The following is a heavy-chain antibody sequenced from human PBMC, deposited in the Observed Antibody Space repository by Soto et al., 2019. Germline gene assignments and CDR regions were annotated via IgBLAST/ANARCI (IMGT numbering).Heavy chain of an antibody. V-gene: IGHV4-34*01. CDR3: AREEAPTGMDV. CDR1: GGSFSGYY. Sequence: SETLSLTCAVYGGSFSGYYWSWIRQPPGKGLEWIGEINHSGSTNYNPSLKSRVTISVDTSKNQFSLKLSSVTAADTAVYYCAREEAPTGMDVWGQGTTVTVSS. CDR2: INHSGST. J-gene: IGHJ6*02.